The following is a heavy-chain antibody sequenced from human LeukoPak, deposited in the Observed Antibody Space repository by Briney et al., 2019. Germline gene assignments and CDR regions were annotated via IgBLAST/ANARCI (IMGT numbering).Heavy chain of an antibody. CDR3: ARDPIAVAGPHFDY. CDR2: ISGSGGST. Sequence: GGSLRLSCAASGFTFSSYAMSWVRQAPGKGLEWVSAISGSGGSTYYADSVKGRSTISRDNSKNTLYLQMNSLRAEDTAVYYRARDPIAVAGPHFDYWGQGTLVTVSS. D-gene: IGHD6-19*01. V-gene: IGHV3-23*01. CDR1: GFTFSSYA. J-gene: IGHJ4*02.